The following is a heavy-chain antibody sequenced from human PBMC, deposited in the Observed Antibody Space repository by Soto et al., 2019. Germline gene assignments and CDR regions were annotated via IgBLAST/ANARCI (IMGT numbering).Heavy chain of an antibody. V-gene: IGHV4-30-4*01. J-gene: IGHJ4*02. CDR1: GGSISSGDYY. Sequence: SETLSLTCTVSGGSISSGDYYWSWIRQPPGKGLEWIGYIYYSGSTYYNPSLKSRVTISVDTSKNQFSLKLSSVTAADTAVYYCAREGYSYGFGLDYWGQGTLVTSPQ. CDR3: AREGYSYGFGLDY. D-gene: IGHD5-18*01. CDR2: IYYSGST.